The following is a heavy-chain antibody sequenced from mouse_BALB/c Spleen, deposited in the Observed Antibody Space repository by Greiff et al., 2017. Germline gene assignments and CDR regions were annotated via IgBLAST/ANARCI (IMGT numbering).Heavy chain of an antibody. CDR1: GYSITSGYY. CDR2: ISYEGSN. D-gene: IGHD1-1*01. J-gene: IGHJ1*01. CDR3: ARRYYVSSYNWYFDD. V-gene: IGHV3-6*02. Sequence: EVQRVESGPGLVKPSQSLSLTCSVTGYSITSGYYWTWIRQFPGNKLEWMGYISYEGSNNYNPSHKNRISITRDTSKNQFFLKLNSVTTEDTATYYCARRYYVSSYNWYFDDWGAGTTVTVSS.